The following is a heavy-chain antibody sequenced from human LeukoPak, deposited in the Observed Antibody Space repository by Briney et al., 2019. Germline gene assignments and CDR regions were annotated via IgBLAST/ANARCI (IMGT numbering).Heavy chain of an antibody. D-gene: IGHD6-19*01. CDR3: AKKAYSSGWYGSYYYYYYMDV. V-gene: IGHV3-30*02. J-gene: IGHJ6*03. CDR2: IRYDGSNK. Sequence: GGSLRLSCAVSGFTFSNYGMHWVRQAPGKGLEWVAFIRYDGSNKYYADSVKGRFTISRDNSKNTLYLQMNSLRAEDTAVYYCAKKAYSSGWYGSYYYYYYMDVWGKGTTVTISS. CDR1: GFTFSNYG.